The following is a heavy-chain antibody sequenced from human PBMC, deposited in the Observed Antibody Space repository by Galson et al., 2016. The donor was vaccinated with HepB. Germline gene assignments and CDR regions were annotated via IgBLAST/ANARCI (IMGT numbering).Heavy chain of an antibody. V-gene: IGHV3-7*03. CDR3: VRLTITLGYLFDY. D-gene: IGHD3-22*01. J-gene: IGHJ4*02. CDR2: TNQDGSER. CDR1: EFSFSSHW. Sequence: SLRLSCAASEFSFSSHWMSWVRQAPGKGLEWVATTNQDGSERYYVDSLKGRFTISRDNAQNYLYLQLSSLRGEDTAVYYCVRLTITLGYLFDYWGQGTVVTVSS.